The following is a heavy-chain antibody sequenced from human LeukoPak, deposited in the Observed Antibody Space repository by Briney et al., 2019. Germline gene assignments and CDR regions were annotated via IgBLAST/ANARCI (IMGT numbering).Heavy chain of an antibody. CDR1: GFTFSDYY. D-gene: IGHD3-22*01. J-gene: IGHJ4*02. CDR3: ARGPGIVVVLH. Sequence: GGSLRLSCAASGFTFSDYYMSWIRQAPGKGLEWVSSISSSGSHIYYADSVKGRFTISRDNAKNSLYLQMNSLRADDTAVYYCARGPGIVVVLHWGQGTLVTVSS. V-gene: IGHV3-11*04. CDR2: ISSSGSHI.